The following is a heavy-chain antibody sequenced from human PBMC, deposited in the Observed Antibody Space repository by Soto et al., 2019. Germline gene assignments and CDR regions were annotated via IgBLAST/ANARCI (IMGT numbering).Heavy chain of an antibody. D-gene: IGHD6-6*01. CDR2: IYPGDSDT. J-gene: IGHJ6*02. CDR3: ATQRSSSSSGSRWSYYYYGMDV. Sequence: GESLKISGKGSGYSFTSYWIGWVRQMPGKGLEWMGIIYPGDSDTRYSPSFQGQVTISADKSISTAYLQWSSLKASDTAMYYCATQRSSSSSGSRWSYYYYGMDVWGQGTTVTVSS. V-gene: IGHV5-51*01. CDR1: GYSFTSYW.